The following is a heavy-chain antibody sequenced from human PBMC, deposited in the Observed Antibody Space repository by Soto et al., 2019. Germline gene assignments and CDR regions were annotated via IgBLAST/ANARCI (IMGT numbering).Heavy chain of an antibody. V-gene: IGHV3-48*01. CDR2: ISGSSSPI. CDR3: ARKHYSDSSGLDY. D-gene: IGHD3-22*01. J-gene: IGHJ4*02. Sequence: PGGSLRLSCAASGFTFTSYSMNWVRQVPGMGLEWVSYISGSSSPIYYADSVKGRFTISRDNAKNSLYLQMNSLRAEDTAVYYCARKHYSDSSGLDYWRQATLVTVSS. CDR1: GFTFTSYS.